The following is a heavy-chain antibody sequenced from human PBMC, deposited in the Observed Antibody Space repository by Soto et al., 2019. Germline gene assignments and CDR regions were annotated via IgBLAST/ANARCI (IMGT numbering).Heavy chain of an antibody. V-gene: IGHV4-34*01. CDR2: INHSGST. D-gene: IGHD6-19*01. J-gene: IGHJ5*02. Sequence: SETLSLTCAVYGGSFSGYYWSWIRQPPGKGLEWIGEINHSGSTNYNPSLKSRVTISVDTSKNQFSLKLSSVTAADTAVYYCARGCGSGWCNWFDPWGQGTLVTVSS. CDR1: GGSFSGYY. CDR3: ARGCGSGWCNWFDP.